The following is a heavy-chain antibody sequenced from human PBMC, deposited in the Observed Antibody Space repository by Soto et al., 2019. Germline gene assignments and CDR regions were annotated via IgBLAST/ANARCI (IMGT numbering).Heavy chain of an antibody. D-gene: IGHD1-26*01. V-gene: IGHV3-30-3*01. CDR3: ARDLKGDTKLDY. Sequence: QVQLVESGGGVVQPGGSLRLSCAASGFIFSNYAMQWVRQAPGKGLEWMAAISYDGNTQYYADSVRGRFTISRDNSKHTVYVQMISLRAEDTAVYYCARDLKGDTKLDYWGQGTLVTVSS. CDR1: GFIFSNYA. J-gene: IGHJ4*02. CDR2: ISYDGNTQ.